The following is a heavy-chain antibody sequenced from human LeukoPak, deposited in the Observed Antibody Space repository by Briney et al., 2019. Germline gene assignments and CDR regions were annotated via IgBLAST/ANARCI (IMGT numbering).Heavy chain of an antibody. J-gene: IGHJ4*02. D-gene: IGHD6-19*01. V-gene: IGHV1-18*01. CDR2: ISAYNGNT. Sequence: ASVKVSCKASGYTFTSYGISWVRQAPGQGLEWMGWISAYNGNTKYAQKLQGRVTMTTDTSTSTAYMELRSLRSDDTAVYYCARDGYSSGWYEVDYWGQGTLVTVSS. CDR3: ARDGYSSGWYEVDY. CDR1: GYTFTSYG.